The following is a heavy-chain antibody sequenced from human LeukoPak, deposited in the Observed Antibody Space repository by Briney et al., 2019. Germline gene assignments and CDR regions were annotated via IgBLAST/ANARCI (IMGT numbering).Heavy chain of an antibody. Sequence: ASVKVSCKASGGPFSSYGISWVRQAPGQGLEWMGGIIPFFGSANYAEKFQGRVTITADGSTSTVYMELRSLRSEDTAVYFCARGSKTTSYDVLTGWGYYSYMDVWGKGTRVTISS. V-gene: IGHV1-69*13. J-gene: IGHJ6*03. D-gene: IGHD3-9*01. CDR2: IIPFFGSA. CDR3: ARGSKTTSYDVLTGWGYYSYMDV. CDR1: GGPFSSYG.